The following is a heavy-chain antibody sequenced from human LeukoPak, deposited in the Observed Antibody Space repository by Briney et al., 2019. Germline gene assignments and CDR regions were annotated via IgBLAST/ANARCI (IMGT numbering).Heavy chain of an antibody. CDR3: ARAGGRASGSSY. Sequence: GGSLRLSCAASGFTFSNYWMTWVGQPPGKGLEWVANIKQDGSETYYVDSVKGRFTISRDNSNNSLYLQMSSLRAEDTAVYYCARAGGRASGSSYWGQGTLVTVSS. D-gene: IGHD1-26*01. J-gene: IGHJ4*02. V-gene: IGHV3-7*01. CDR1: GFTFSNYW. CDR2: IKQDGSET.